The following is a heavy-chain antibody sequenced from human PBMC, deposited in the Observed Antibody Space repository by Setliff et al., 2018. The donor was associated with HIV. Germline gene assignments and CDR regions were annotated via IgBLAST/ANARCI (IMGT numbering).Heavy chain of an antibody. CDR2: INHSGGT. J-gene: IGHJ1*01. CDR3: ARGGYSYGFGRHRAYFQY. Sequence: SETLSLTCAVYGGSFSDYYWTWIRQPPGKGLEWIGEINHSGGTNYNPSLKSRVTMSVDTSKNQFSLKLSSVTAADTAVFYCARGGYSYGFGRHRAYFQYWGQGTQVTVSS. V-gene: IGHV4-34*01. D-gene: IGHD5-18*01. CDR1: GGSFSDYY.